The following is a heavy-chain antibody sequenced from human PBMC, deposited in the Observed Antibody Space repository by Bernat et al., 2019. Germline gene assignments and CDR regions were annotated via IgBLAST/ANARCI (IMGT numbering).Heavy chain of an antibody. D-gene: IGHD6-13*01. CDR1: GFTFSSYA. Sequence: QVQLVESGGGVVQPGRSLRLSCAASGFTFSSYAMHWVRQAPGKGLEWVAVISYDGSNKYYADSVKGRFTISRDNAKNSLYLQMNSLRAEDTAVYYCARDAALAAAGVYYYYGMDVWGQGTTVTVSS. V-gene: IGHV3-30-3*01. CDR3: ARDAALAAAGVYYYYGMDV. J-gene: IGHJ6*02. CDR2: ISYDGSNK.